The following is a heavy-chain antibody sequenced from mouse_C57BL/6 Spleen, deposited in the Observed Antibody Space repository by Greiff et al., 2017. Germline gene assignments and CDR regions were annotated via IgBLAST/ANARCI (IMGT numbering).Heavy chain of an antibody. V-gene: IGHV1-64*01. CDR1: GYTFTSYW. CDR2: IHPNSGST. J-gene: IGHJ4*01. Sequence: QVQLQQSGAELVKPGASVKLSCKASGYTFTSYWMHWVKQRPGQGLEWIGMIHPNSGSTNYNEKFKSKATLAVDKSSSTAYMQRSCLTSEDSAFYDCAILASTMVTTRAMDYWGQGTSVTVAS. D-gene: IGHD2-2*01. CDR3: AILASTMVTTRAMDY.